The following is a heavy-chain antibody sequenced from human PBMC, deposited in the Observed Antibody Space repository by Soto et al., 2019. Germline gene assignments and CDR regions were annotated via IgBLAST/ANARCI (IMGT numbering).Heavy chain of an antibody. Sequence: EVQLLQSGGGMVQPGGSLRLSCEASGFTFSNYAMSWVRQAPGKGLEWVSHISAYASTSDYAHFVKGRFTISRDKSKNALYLEMRRLRAEYTAVYFCAKLWSFEYGDCYSAFDNWGQGTVVTVSS. CDR1: GFTFSNYA. V-gene: IGHV3-23*01. J-gene: IGHJ3*02. CDR3: AKLWSFEYGDCYSAFDN. CDR2: ISAYASTS. D-gene: IGHD2-21*02.